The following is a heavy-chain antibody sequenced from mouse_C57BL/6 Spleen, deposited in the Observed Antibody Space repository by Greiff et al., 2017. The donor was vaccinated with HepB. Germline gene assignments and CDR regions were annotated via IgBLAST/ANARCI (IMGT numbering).Heavy chain of an antibody. CDR3: ARGVYYSNSYWYFDV. CDR1: GFTFSSYG. CDR2: ISSGGSYT. Sequence: EVQGVESGGDLVKPGGSLKLSCAASGFTFSSYGMSWVRQTPDKRLEWVATISSGGSYTYYPDSVKGRFTISRDNAKNTLYLQMSSLKSEDTAMYYCARGVYYSNSYWYFDVWGTGTTVTVSS. D-gene: IGHD2-5*01. J-gene: IGHJ1*03. V-gene: IGHV5-6*01.